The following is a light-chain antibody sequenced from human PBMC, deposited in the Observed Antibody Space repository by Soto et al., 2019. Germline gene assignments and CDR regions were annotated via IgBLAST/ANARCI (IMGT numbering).Light chain of an antibody. J-gene: IGKJ2*01. CDR1: QSITNW. CDR2: DAS. Sequence: DIQMTQSPSTLSASVGDRVTITCRASQSITNWLAWYQQKPGKAPKLLIYDASSLQSGVPSKFSGSGTGTEFTLTISSLQPDDVATYYCQQYDSYSYTFGQGTKLEIK. V-gene: IGKV1-5*01. CDR3: QQYDSYSYT.